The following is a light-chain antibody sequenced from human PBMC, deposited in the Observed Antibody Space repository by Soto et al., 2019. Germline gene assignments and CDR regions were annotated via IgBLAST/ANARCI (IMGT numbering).Light chain of an antibody. CDR1: LSVSRN. CDR3: QQYKAWPRT. J-gene: IGKJ1*01. V-gene: IGKV3-15*01. CDR2: DAS. Sequence: EIVMTQSPATLSVSPGERATLSCRASLSVSRNLAWYQQKPGQAPRLLIFDASTRATGIPARFSGSGSGTEFTLTITSLQSEDFAVYYCQQYKAWPRTFGQGTKVEIK.